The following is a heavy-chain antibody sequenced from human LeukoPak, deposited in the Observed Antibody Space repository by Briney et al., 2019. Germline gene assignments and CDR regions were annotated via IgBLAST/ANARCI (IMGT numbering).Heavy chain of an antibody. Sequence: PGGSLRLSCAASGFTFSGDGMHWGRQAPGKGLEWVAVISSDGSNEYYADSVKGRFTISRDNSKNTVYVQMNSLRAEDTAVYYCAFCGGDCYTFVDYWGQGTLVTVSS. CDR3: AFCGGDCYTFVDY. V-gene: IGHV3-30*03. J-gene: IGHJ4*02. CDR1: GFTFSGDG. CDR2: ISSDGSNE. D-gene: IGHD2-21*02.